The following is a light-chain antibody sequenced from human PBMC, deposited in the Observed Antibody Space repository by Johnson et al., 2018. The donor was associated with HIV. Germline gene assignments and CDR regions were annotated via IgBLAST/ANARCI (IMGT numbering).Light chain of an antibody. CDR1: TSSIGNNY. CDR2: ENN. CDR3: GTGDSSLRVGF. J-gene: IGLJ1*01. Sequence: QSVLTQPPSVSAAPGQKVTISCSGSTSSIGNNYVSWYQHLPGTAPKLLIYENNKRPSGIPDRFSGSKSGTSATLGLTGLHTGDEADYYCGTGDSSLRVGFFGTGTKVTVL. V-gene: IGLV1-51*02.